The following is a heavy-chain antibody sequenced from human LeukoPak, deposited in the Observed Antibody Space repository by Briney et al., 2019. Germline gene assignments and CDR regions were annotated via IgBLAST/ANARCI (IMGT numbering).Heavy chain of an antibody. V-gene: IGHV4-59*01. CDR3: AREGTFHSPFDY. CDR2: IYHSGTTNSGTT. Sequence: SETLSLTCTVSGDSIGSYYWSWIRQPPGKGLEWIGYIYHSGTTNSGTTNYNPSLKSRVTILVDTSKNQFSLKVSSVTAADTAVYYCAREGTFHSPFDYWGQGTLVTVSS. D-gene: IGHD2-15*01. CDR1: GDSIGSYY. J-gene: IGHJ4*02.